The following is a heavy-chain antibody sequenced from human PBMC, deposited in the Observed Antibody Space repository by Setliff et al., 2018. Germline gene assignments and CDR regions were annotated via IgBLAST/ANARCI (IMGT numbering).Heavy chain of an antibody. CDR3: ARDRGSNNSPEDFDY. V-gene: IGHV4-4*07. CDR1: RGSINSHY. CDR2: IFGSGST. J-gene: IGHJ4*02. D-gene: IGHD1-1*01. Sequence: SETLSLTCTVSRGSINSHYWSWIRQPAGKGLEWIGRIFGSGSTNYNPSLKSRVTMSIDTSKNQLFLKVRSVTAADTAVYYCARDRGSNNSPEDFDYWGLGTLVTVSS.